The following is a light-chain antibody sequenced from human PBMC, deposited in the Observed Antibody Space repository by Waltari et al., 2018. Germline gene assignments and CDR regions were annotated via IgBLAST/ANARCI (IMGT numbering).Light chain of an antibody. V-gene: IGLV2-14*01. CDR2: EVI. CDR1: RRHVGGYTY. CDR3: SSYTSSSTLV. Sequence: QSALTQPASVAGSPGQSIPISCPGTRRHVGGYTYASWYQHFPRKAPKLLLYEVINRPSGISNRFSGSKSGNTASLAISGLQAEDEADYYCSSYTSSSTLVFGGGTKLTVL. J-gene: IGLJ2*01.